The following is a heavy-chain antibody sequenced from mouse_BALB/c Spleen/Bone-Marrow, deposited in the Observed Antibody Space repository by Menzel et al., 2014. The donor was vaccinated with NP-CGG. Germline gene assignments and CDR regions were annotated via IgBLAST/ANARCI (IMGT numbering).Heavy chain of an antibody. Sequence: EVKLMESGGGLVQPGGSRELSCAASGFTFSSFGIHWVRRAPEKGLEWVAYISSGSSTIYYADTVKGRFTISRDNPKNTLFLQMTSLRSEDTAMYYCARSGYGDYYAMDYWGQGTSVTVSS. V-gene: IGHV5-17*02. CDR3: ARSGYGDYYAMDY. J-gene: IGHJ4*01. D-gene: IGHD2-10*02. CDR2: ISSGSSTI. CDR1: GFTFSSFG.